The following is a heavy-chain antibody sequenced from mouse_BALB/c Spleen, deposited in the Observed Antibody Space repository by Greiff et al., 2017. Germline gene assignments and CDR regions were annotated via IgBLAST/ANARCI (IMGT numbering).Heavy chain of an antibody. CDR3: ARLGDYDVGDY. CDR2: IYPGNVNT. CDR1: GYIFTSYY. J-gene: IGHJ4*01. Sequence: QVQLKESGPELVKPGASVRISCKASGYIFTSYYIHWVKQRPGQGLEWIGWIYPGNVNTKYNEKFKGKATLTADKSSSTAYMQLSSLTSEDSAVYFCARLGDYDVGDYWGQGTSVTVSS. D-gene: IGHD2-4*01. V-gene: IGHV1S56*01.